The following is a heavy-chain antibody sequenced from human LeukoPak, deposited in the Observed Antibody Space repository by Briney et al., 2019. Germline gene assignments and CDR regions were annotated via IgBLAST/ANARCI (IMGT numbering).Heavy chain of an antibody. D-gene: IGHD3-22*01. CDR1: GGSISSGGYS. CDR3: ARAGDYYDSSGHDAFDI. CDR2: IYHSGST. Sequence: KTSETLSLTCAVSGGSISSGGYSWSWIRQPPGKGLEWIGYIYHSGSTYYNPSLKSRVTISVDRSKNQFSLKLSSVTAADTAVYYCARAGDYYDSSGHDAFDIWGQGTMVTDSS. J-gene: IGHJ3*02. V-gene: IGHV4-30-2*01.